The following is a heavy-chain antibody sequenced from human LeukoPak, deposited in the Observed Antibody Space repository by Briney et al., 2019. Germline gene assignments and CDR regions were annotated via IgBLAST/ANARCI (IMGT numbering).Heavy chain of an antibody. J-gene: IGHJ4*02. Sequence: SETLSLTCTVSGGSISSSSYYWGWIRQPPGKGLEWIGSIYYSGSTYYNPSLKSRVTISVDTPKNQFSLKLSSVTAADTAVYYCARARGSSYYFDYWGQGTLVTVSS. CDR1: GGSISSSSYY. V-gene: IGHV4-39*01. CDR2: IYYSGST. D-gene: IGHD6-6*01. CDR3: ARARGSSYYFDY.